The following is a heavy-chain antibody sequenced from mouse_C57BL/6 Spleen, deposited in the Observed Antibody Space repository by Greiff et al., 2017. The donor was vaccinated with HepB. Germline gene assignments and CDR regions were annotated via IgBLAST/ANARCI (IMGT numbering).Heavy chain of an antibody. CDR3: ARSEGWSSAMDY. Sequence: QVQLKQSGAELVRPGASVKLSCKASGYTFTDYYINWVKQRPGQGLEWIARIYPGSGNTYYNEKFKGKATLTAEKSSSTAYMQLSSLTSEDSAVYFCARSEGWSSAMDYWGQGTSVTVSS. J-gene: IGHJ4*01. CDR1: GYTFTDYY. D-gene: IGHD2-3*01. CDR2: IYPGSGNT. V-gene: IGHV1-76*01.